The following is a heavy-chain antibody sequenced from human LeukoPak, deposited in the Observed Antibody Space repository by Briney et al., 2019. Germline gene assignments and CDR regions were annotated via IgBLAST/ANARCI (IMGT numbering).Heavy chain of an antibody. Sequence: GGSLRLSCAASGFTFSSYGMHWVRQAPGEGLEWVAVIWYDGSNKYYADSVKGRFTISRDNSKNTLYLQMNSLRAEDTAVYYCAKERGYQLRSQGGLDYWGQGTLVTVSS. CDR1: GFTFSSYG. J-gene: IGHJ4*02. CDR2: IWYDGSNK. D-gene: IGHD2-2*01. V-gene: IGHV3-33*06. CDR3: AKERGYQLRSQGGLDY.